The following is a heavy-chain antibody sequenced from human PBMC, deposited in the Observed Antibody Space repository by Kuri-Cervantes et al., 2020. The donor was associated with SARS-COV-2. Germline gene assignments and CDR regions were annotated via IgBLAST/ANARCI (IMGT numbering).Heavy chain of an antibody. CDR3: ARGIVVTFNY. CDR1: GYTITNYA. V-gene: IGHV1-3*01. Sequence: ASVKVSCKASGYTITNYAMNWLRQVPGQRPEWMGSISVGRQNTKYSQKFQGRTTITRDTSASTVYMELSSLTSADTAIYYCARGIVVTFNYWGQGTLVTVSS. J-gene: IGHJ4*02. D-gene: IGHD3-22*01. CDR2: ISVGRQNT.